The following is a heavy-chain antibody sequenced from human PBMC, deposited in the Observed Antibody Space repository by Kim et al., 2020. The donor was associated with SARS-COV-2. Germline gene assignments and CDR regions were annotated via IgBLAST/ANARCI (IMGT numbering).Heavy chain of an antibody. CDR1: GFTVSSNY. CDR2: IYSGGST. Sequence: GGSLRLSCAASGFTVSSNYMSWVRQAPGKGLEWVSVIYSGGSTYYADSVKGRFTISRHNSKNTLYLQMNSLRAEDTAVYYCARVEDGDYDGGFDYWGQGTLVTVSS. V-gene: IGHV3-53*04. CDR3: ARVEDGDYDGGFDY. J-gene: IGHJ4*02. D-gene: IGHD4-17*01.